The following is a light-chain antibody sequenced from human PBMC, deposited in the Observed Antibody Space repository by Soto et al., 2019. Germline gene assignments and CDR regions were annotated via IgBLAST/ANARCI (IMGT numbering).Light chain of an antibody. V-gene: IGKV3-20*01. Sequence: EIVLTQSPGTLSLSPGERATLSCRASQSVSSSYLAWYQRKPGQAPRLLIYGASSRATGIPDRFSGSGSGTDFTLTISRLEPEDVAVYYCQQYGSSPRTFGQGTKVEIK. CDR2: GAS. CDR3: QQYGSSPRT. J-gene: IGKJ1*01. CDR1: QSVSSSY.